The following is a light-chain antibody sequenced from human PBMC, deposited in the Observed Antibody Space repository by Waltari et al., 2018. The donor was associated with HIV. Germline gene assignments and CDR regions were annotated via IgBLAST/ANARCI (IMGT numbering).Light chain of an antibody. CDR1: RSVSSTF. CDR3: QQYGNSPFT. Sequence: EIVLTQSPGTLSLSPGDRATLSCRASRSVSSTFLAWYQQKPGQAPRLLIYGTSSRATGIPDRFSGSGSGTDFSLTISRLEPEDFAVYYCQQYGNSPFTFGPGTKVHIK. J-gene: IGKJ3*01. V-gene: IGKV3-20*01. CDR2: GTS.